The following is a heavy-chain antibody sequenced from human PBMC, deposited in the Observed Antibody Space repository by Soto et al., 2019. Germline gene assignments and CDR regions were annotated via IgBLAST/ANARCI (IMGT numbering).Heavy chain of an antibody. D-gene: IGHD3-22*01. CDR1: GGTFSSYA. V-gene: IGHV1-69*13. Sequence: ASVKVSCKASGGTFSSYAISWVRQAPGQGLEWMGGIIPIFGTANYAQKFQGRVTITADESTSTAYMELSSLRSEDTAVYYCASDQFGGYYYDSSGYYARRGAFDYWGQGTLVTVSS. J-gene: IGHJ4*02. CDR3: ASDQFGGYYYDSSGYYARRGAFDY. CDR2: IIPIFGTA.